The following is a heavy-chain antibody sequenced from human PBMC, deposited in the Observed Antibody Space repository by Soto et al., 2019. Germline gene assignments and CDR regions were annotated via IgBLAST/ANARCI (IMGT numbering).Heavy chain of an antibody. V-gene: IGHV3-74*01. Sequence: EVQLVESGGGLVQPGGPLRLSCAASGFTFSSYWMHWVRQAPGKGLVWVSRINSDGSSTSYADSVKGRFTISRDNAKNTLYLQMNSLRAEDTAVYYCAATYYYDSSGYLDPPWFDPWCQGTLVTVSS. J-gene: IGHJ5*02. CDR3: AATYYYDSSGYLDPPWFDP. D-gene: IGHD3-22*01. CDR2: INSDGSST. CDR1: GFTFSSYW.